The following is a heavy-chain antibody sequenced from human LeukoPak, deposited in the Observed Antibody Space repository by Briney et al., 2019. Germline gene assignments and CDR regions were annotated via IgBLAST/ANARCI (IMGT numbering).Heavy chain of an antibody. D-gene: IGHD6-19*01. CDR3: ARAVADTRNGLDI. J-gene: IGHJ3*02. V-gene: IGHV3-74*01. Sequence: GGSLRLSCAASGFTLSSYAMSWVRQAPDKGLVWVSRISSDGSSTNYADSVKGRFAISRDNAKNTLYLQMNSLRAEDTAVYYCARAVADTRNGLDIWGQGTMVTVSS. CDR1: GFTLSSYA. CDR2: ISSDGSST.